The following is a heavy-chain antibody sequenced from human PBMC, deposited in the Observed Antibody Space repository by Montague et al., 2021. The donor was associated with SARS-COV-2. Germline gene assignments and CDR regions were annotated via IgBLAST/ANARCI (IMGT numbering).Heavy chain of an antibody. J-gene: IGHJ6*02. CDR2: IYYSGST. D-gene: IGHD6-19*01. CDR1: GGSISSYY. V-gene: IGHV4-59*01. CDR3: ARAIGSMYSSGWYYYYYGMDV. Sequence: SETLSLTCTVSGGSISSYYWSWIRQPPGKGLEWIGYIYYSGSTNYNPSLKSRVTISVDTPKNQFSLKLSSVTAADTAVYYCARAIGSMYSSGWYYYYYGMDVWGQGTTVTVSS.